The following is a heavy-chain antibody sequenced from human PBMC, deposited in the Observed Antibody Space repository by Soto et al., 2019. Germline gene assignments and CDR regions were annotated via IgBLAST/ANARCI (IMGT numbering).Heavy chain of an antibody. CDR2: MSAGGSEK. CDR1: GFTVTDYA. D-gene: IGHD6-19*01. J-gene: IGHJ5*01. V-gene: IGHV3-7*04. Sequence: HPGGSLRLSCAASGFTVTDYAMNWVRQAPGKGLEWVANMSAGGSEKYYVDSVKGRFTISRDNAKNSLYLQMNSLRAEDTALYFCTKDASGWSVSWGQGTLVTVSS. CDR3: TKDASGWSVS.